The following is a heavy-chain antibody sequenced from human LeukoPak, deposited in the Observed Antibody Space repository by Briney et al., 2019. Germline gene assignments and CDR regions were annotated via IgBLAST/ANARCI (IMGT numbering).Heavy chain of an antibody. CDR2: MNPNSGNT. CDR3: ARALGNSSSWFFSVFYYYYGMDV. CDR1: GYTFTSYD. D-gene: IGHD6-13*01. V-gene: IGHV1-8*01. Sequence: ASVKVSCKASGYTFTSYDINWVRQATGQGLEWMGWMNPNSGNTGYAQKFQGRVTMTRNTSISTAYMELSSLRSEDTAVYYCARALGNSSSWFFSVFYYYYGMDVWGQGTTVTVSS. J-gene: IGHJ6*02.